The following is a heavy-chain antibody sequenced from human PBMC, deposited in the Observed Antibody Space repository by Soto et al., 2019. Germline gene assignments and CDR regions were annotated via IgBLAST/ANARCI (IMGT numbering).Heavy chain of an antibody. D-gene: IGHD3-22*01. CDR1: GYTFTSYG. Sequence: ASVKVSCKASGYTFTSYGISWVRQAPGQGLEWMGWISAHNGNTNYAQKLQGRVTMTTDTSTSTAYMELRSLRSDDTAVYYCARDRWNYYDSSGYYGGDYYFGMDVWGQGTTVTVSS. V-gene: IGHV1-18*01. CDR2: ISAHNGNT. CDR3: ARDRWNYYDSSGYYGGDYYFGMDV. J-gene: IGHJ6*02.